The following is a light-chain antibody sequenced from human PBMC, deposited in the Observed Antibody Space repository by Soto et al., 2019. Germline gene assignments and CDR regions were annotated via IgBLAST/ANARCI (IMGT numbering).Light chain of an antibody. CDR1: QSVSSY. CDR2: DAS. Sequence: EIVLTQSPATLSLSPGERATLSCRASQSVSSYLAWYQQKPGQAPRLLIYDASNRATGIPARFSGSGSETDFTLTSSSLEPEDFAVYYCQQRSNWLTFGGGTKVEIK. CDR3: QQRSNWLT. V-gene: IGKV3-11*01. J-gene: IGKJ4*01.